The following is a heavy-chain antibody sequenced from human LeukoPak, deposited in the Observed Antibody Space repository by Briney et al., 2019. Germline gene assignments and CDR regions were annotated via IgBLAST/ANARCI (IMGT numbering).Heavy chain of an antibody. Sequence: SETLSLTCAVYGGSFSGYYWSWIRQPPGKGLEWIGEINHSGSTNYNPSLKSRVTISVDTSKNQFSLKLSSVTAADTAVYYCARVHDYYDSSGYSDPFDYWGQGTLVTVSS. V-gene: IGHV4-34*01. CDR3: ARVHDYYDSSGYSDPFDY. D-gene: IGHD3-22*01. J-gene: IGHJ4*02. CDR2: INHSGST. CDR1: GGSFSGYY.